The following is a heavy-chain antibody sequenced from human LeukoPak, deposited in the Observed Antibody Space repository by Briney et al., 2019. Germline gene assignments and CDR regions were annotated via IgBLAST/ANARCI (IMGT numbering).Heavy chain of an antibody. Sequence: LAGGSLRLSCAASGFTLSSYAMSWVRQAPGKGLVWVSAISGSGGSTYYADSVKGRFTISRDNSKNTLYLQMNSLRAEDTAVYYCAKVSSGWSDYRGQGTLVTVSS. CDR3: AKVSSGWSDY. CDR2: ISGSGGST. V-gene: IGHV3-23*01. D-gene: IGHD6-19*01. J-gene: IGHJ4*02. CDR1: GFTLSSYA.